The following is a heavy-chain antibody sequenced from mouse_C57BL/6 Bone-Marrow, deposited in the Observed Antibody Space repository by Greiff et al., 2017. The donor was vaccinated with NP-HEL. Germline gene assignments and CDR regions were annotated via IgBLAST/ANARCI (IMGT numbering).Heavy chain of an antibody. CDR1: GFTFSDYG. J-gene: IGHJ3*01. CDR3: ARDTTVVAPFAY. V-gene: IGHV5-17*01. D-gene: IGHD1-1*01. Sequence: VMLVESGGGLVKPGGSLKLSCAASGFTFSDYGMHWVRQAPEKGLEWVAYISSGSSTIYYADTVKGRFTISRDNAKNTLFLQMTSLRSEDTAMYYCARDTTVVAPFAYWGQGTLVTVSA. CDR2: ISSGSSTI.